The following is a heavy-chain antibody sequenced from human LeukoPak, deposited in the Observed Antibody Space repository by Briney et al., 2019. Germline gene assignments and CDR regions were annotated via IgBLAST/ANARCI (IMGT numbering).Heavy chain of an antibody. CDR2: IIPIFGIA. D-gene: IGHD2-15*01. V-gene: IGHV1-69*04. Sequence: SVKVSCKASGGTFSSYAISWVRQAPGQGLEWMGRIIPIFGIANYAQKFQGRVTITVDKSTSTAYMELSSLRSEDTAVYYCARVGRYSELPNWFDPWGQGTLVTVSS. CDR1: GGTFSSYA. J-gene: IGHJ5*02. CDR3: ARVGRYSELPNWFDP.